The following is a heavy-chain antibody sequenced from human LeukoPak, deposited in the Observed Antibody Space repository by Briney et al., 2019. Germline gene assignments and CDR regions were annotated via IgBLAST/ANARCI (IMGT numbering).Heavy chain of an antibody. D-gene: IGHD3-22*01. CDR2: ISGSGGST. V-gene: IGHV3-23*01. CDR1: GFNVSGNY. Sequence: GGSLRLSCAASGFNVSGNYMSWVRQAPGKGLEWVSAISGSGGSTYYADSVKGRFTISRDSSKNTLYLQMNSLRAEDTAVYYCAKDQGNYYDSSGYYVWGQGTLVTVSS. J-gene: IGHJ4*02. CDR3: AKDQGNYYDSSGYYV.